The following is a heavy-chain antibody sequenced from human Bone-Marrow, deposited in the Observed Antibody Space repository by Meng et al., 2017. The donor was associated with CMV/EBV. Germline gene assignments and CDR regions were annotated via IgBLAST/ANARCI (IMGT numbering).Heavy chain of an antibody. Sequence: ASVKVSCKASGYTFNAYYMHWVRQAPGQGLEWMGWINPNSGGTNYAQKFQGRVTMTRDTSISTAYMELSRLRSDDTAVYYCARDRKYCSSTSCSGNWFDPWGQGTLVTVSS. D-gene: IGHD2-2*01. J-gene: IGHJ5*02. CDR2: INPNSGGT. V-gene: IGHV1-2*02. CDR3: ARDRKYCSSTSCSGNWFDP. CDR1: GYTFNAYY.